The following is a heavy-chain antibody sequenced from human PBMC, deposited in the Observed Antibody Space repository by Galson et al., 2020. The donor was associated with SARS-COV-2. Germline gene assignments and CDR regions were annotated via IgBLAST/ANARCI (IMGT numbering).Heavy chain of an antibody. D-gene: IGHD3-9*01. CDR3: TRGTRMPMADIYGFAS. CDR2: ISSSSGYI. Sequence: GESLMISCAASGFTFSDCSMNWVRQAPGKGLEWVSSISSSSGYIYYADAVKGRFTISRDNAKNSLYLQMNSLRAQDTAVYYCTRGTRMPMADIYGFASWGQRPLVAVSS. J-gene: IGHJ5*02. CDR1: GFTFSDCS. V-gene: IGHV3-21*01.